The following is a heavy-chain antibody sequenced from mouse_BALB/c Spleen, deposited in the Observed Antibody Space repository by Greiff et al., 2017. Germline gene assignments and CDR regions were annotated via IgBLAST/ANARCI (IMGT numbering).Heavy chain of an antibody. J-gene: IGHJ2*01. V-gene: IGHV8-12*01. CDR2: IYWDDDK. Sequence: QVTLKVSGPGILQPSQTLSLTCSFSGFSLSTSGMGVSWIRQPSGKGLEWLAHIYWDDDKRYNPSLKSRLTISKDTSRNQVFLKITSVDTADTATYYCARRAETGYCFDYWGQGTTLTVSS. CDR1: GFSLSTSGMG. CDR3: ARRAETGYCFDY.